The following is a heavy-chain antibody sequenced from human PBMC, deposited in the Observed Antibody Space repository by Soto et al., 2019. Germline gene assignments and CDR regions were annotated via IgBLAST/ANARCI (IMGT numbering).Heavy chain of an antibody. CDR1: GFTFSSYS. V-gene: IGHV3-21*01. CDR3: ARGIESEAFDI. CDR2: ISSSSSYI. J-gene: IGHJ3*02. Sequence: GGSLRLSCAVSGFTFSSYSMNWVRQAPGKGLEWVSSISSSSSYIYYADSVKGRFTISRDNAKNSLYLQMNSLRAEDTAVYYCARGIESEAFDIWGQGTMVTVSS.